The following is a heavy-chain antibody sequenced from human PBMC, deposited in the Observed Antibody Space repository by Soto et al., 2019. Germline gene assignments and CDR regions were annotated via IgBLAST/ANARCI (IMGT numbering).Heavy chain of an antibody. CDR3: ARQRTTVVTQAYFAH. V-gene: IGHV4-39*01. Sequence: PSETLSLTCIVSGESISSSSYYWGWIRQPPGKGLEWIGSIYYSGRTYYNPSFKSRVTISIDTSKNQFSLKLSSVIATDTAVYYCARQRTTVVTQAYFAHWGQGALVTVSS. CDR1: GESISSSSYY. J-gene: IGHJ4*02. CDR2: IYYSGRT. D-gene: IGHD2-21*02.